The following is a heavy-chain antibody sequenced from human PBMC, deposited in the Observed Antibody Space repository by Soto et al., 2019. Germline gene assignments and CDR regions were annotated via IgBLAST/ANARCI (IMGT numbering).Heavy chain of an antibody. Sequence: QVQLVESGGGVVQPGRSLRLSCAASGFTFSSYGMHWVRQAPGKGLEWVAVIWYGGSNKYYADSVKGRFTISRDNSKNTLYLQMNSLRAEDTAVYYCARDQTAAPPKTYNWFDPWGQGTLVTVSS. D-gene: IGHD2-15*01. J-gene: IGHJ5*02. CDR1: GFTFSSYG. V-gene: IGHV3-33*01. CDR3: ARDQTAAPPKTYNWFDP. CDR2: IWYGGSNK.